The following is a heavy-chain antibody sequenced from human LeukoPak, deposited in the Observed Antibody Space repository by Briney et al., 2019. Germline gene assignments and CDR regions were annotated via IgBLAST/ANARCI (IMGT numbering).Heavy chain of an antibody. CDR3: ASGYDLPY. V-gene: IGHV3-48*03. CDR2: ISRSGSTI. J-gene: IGHJ4*02. Sequence: GGSLRLSCAASGFTYSSYEMNWVRQAPGKGLEWVSYISRSGSTIYYADSVKGRFTISRDNAKNSLYLQMNSLRAEDTAVYYCASGYDLPYWGQGTLVTVSS. D-gene: IGHD5-12*01. CDR1: GFTYSSYE.